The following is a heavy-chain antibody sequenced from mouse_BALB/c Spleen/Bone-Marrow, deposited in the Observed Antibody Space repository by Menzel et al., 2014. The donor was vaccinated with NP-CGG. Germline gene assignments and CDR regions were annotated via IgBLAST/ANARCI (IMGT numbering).Heavy chain of an antibody. CDR2: INPSTDYT. J-gene: IGHJ3*01. D-gene: IGHD1-1*01. Sequence: VMLVESGAELAKPGASLKMSCKASGYTFTSYWMHWVKQRPGQGLEWIGYINPSTDYTEYNQKFKDKATLTADESSSTAFMQLSSLTSEDSAVYYCARRAYGGSYGFAYWGQGTLVTVSA. V-gene: IGHV1-7*01. CDR3: ARRAYGGSYGFAY. CDR1: GYTFTSYW.